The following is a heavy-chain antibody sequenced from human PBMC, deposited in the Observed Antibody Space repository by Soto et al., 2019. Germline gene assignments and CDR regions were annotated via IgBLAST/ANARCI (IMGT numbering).Heavy chain of an antibody. J-gene: IGHJ3*02. Sequence: QVQLVESGGGVVQPGRSLRLSCAASGFTFSSYAMHWVRQAPGKGLEWVAVISYDGSNKYYADSVKGRFTISRDNSKNTVYLQMNSLRAEDTAVYYCAREKRLGEPLRAFDIWGQGTMVTVSS. D-gene: IGHD3-10*01. CDR2: ISYDGSNK. V-gene: IGHV3-30-3*01. CDR3: AREKRLGEPLRAFDI. CDR1: GFTFSSYA.